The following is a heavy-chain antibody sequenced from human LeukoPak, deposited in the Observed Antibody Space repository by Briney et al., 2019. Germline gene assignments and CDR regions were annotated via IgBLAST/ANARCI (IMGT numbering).Heavy chain of an antibody. CDR3: ARGYTIFGVVIPSYYYYYMDD. J-gene: IGHJ6*03. CDR2: INSDGSST. D-gene: IGHD3-3*01. V-gene: IGHV3-74*01. CDR1: GFTFSSYW. Sequence: PGGSLRLSCAASGFTFSSYWMHWVRQAPGKGLVWVSRINSDGSSTSYADSVKGRFTISRDNAKNTLYLQMNSLRAEDTAVYYCARGYTIFGVVIPSYYYYYMDDWGKGTTVTVSS.